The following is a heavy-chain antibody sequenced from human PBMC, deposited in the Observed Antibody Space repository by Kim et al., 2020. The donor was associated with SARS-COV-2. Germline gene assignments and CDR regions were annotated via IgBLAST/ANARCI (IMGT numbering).Heavy chain of an antibody. V-gene: IGHV3-30*18. Sequence: GGSLRLSCAASGFTFSNYGMHWVRQAPGKGLEWVAVISSDGSETYYADSVKGRFTISRDNSEHTLFLQMNSLRAEDTAVYYCAKGYNLLAVVGIGHYWGQGTLVTVSS. J-gene: IGHJ4*02. CDR1: GFTFSNYG. CDR3: AKGYNLLAVVGIGHY. D-gene: IGHD6-19*01. CDR2: ISSDGSET.